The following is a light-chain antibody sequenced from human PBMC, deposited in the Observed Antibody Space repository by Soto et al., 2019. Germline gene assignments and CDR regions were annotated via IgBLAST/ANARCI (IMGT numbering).Light chain of an antibody. V-gene: IGLV1-40*01. CDR1: SSNLGAGYD. CDR2: SNP. J-gene: IGLJ3*02. Sequence: QYVLTQPPSVSGAPGQRVTISCTGSSSNLGAGYDVQGYQQLPGAAPNILIHSNPNRPSGVPDRFSGSKSDTSASLAITGLQAEDEADYYCQSYDSSLSGSWVFGGGTKLTVL. CDR3: QSYDSSLSGSWV.